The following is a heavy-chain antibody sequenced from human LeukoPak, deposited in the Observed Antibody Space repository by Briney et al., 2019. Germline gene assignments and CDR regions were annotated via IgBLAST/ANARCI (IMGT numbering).Heavy chain of an antibody. V-gene: IGHV4-34*01. D-gene: IGHD3-16*02. CDR2: INNSGST. CDR1: GGSFSGYY. CDR3: ARGQGYIWGSYRFDY. J-gene: IGHJ4*02. Sequence: SETLSLTCAVYGGSFSGYYWSWIRQPPGKGLEWIGEINNSGSTNYNTSLKSRVTISVDTSKNQFSLKLSSVTAADTAVYYCARGQGYIWGSYRFDYWGQGTLVTVSS.